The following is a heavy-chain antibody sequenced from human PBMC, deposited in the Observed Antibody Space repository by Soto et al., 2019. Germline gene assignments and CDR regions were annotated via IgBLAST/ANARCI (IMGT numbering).Heavy chain of an antibody. CDR2: MYNTGST. CDR1: GASISRYY. CDR3: ARDLWGFCGTDCYPLDV. D-gene: IGHD2-21*02. Sequence: SETLSLTCTVSGASISRYYWSWIRQSPGKGLEWIGYMYNTGSTVYNPSFKSRVTISVDTSKNQFSLKLNSVTAADTAVYYCARDLWGFCGTDCYPLDVWGQGTTVTVSS. V-gene: IGHV4-59*01. J-gene: IGHJ6*02.